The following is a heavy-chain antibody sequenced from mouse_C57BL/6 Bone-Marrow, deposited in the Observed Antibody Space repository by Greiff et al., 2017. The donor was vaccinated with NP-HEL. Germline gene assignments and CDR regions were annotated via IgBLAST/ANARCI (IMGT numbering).Heavy chain of an antibody. V-gene: IGHV1-55*01. CDR1: GYTFTSYW. J-gene: IGHJ4*01. D-gene: IGHD1-1*01. CDR3: ARYSDITTVVATVDY. Sequence: VQLQQSGAELVKPGASVKMSCKASGYTFTSYWITWVKQRPGQGLEWIGDIYPGSGSTNYNEKFKSKATLTVDTSSSTAYMQLSSLTSEDSAVYYCARYSDITTVVATVDYWGQGTSVTVSS. CDR2: IYPGSGST.